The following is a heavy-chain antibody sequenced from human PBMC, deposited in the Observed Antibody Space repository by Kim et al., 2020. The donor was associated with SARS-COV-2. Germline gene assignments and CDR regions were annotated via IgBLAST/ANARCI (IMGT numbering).Heavy chain of an antibody. V-gene: IGHV1-69*13. Sequence: SVKVSCKASGGTFSSYAISWVRQAPGQGLEWMGGIIPIFGTANYAQKFQGRVTITADESTSTAYMELSSLRSEDTAVYYCATTRTSSMVRGVIIAFDIWGQGTMVTVSS. J-gene: IGHJ3*02. CDR1: GGTFSSYA. CDR2: IIPIFGTA. CDR3: ATTRTSSMVRGVIIAFDI. D-gene: IGHD3-10*01.